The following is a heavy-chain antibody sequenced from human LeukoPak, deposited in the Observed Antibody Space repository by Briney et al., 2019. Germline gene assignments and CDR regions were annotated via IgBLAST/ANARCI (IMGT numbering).Heavy chain of an antibody. Sequence: GGSLRLSCAASGFTFSDYTMTWVRQAPGKGLEWVASISSDSSYIDYADSVKGRFTISRDNAKRSVYLQMNSLRVEDTAVYYCARDIHSVAFDIWGQGTMVTVSS. CDR3: ARDIHSVAFDI. CDR2: ISSDSSYI. V-gene: IGHV3-21*01. J-gene: IGHJ3*02. CDR1: GFTFSDYT.